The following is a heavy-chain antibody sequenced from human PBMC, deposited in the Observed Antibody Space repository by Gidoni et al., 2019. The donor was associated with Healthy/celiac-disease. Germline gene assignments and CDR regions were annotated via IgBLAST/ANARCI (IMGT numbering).Heavy chain of an antibody. CDR3: AKVCPLYCYYGMDV. D-gene: IGHD3-16*01. CDR2: MSGSGGST. Sequence: EVQLLESGGGLVQPGGSLRLSCAASGFPCSSYALSWVRQAPGKGLEGVSAMSGSGGSTYYADSVKGRFTISRDNSKNTLYLQMNSLRAEDTAVYYCAKVCPLYCYYGMDVWGQGTTVTVSS. CDR1: GFPCSSYA. V-gene: IGHV3-23*01. J-gene: IGHJ6*02.